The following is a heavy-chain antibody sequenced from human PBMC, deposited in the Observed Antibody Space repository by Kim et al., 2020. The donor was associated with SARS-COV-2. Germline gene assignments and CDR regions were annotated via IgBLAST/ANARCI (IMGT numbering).Heavy chain of an antibody. J-gene: IGHJ6*02. CDR3: ASEQGEEFWSGYYSYGMVV. V-gene: IGHV3-21*01. CDR1: GFTFSRYS. CDR2: ISSSSSYI. Sequence: GGSLRLSCAASGFTFSRYSMNWVRQAPGKGLEWVSSISSSSSYIYYADAVKGRFTISRDNAKNSLYLQMNSLRAEDTAVYYCASEQGEEFWSGYYSYGMVVWGQVTTVTLSS. D-gene: IGHD3-3*01.